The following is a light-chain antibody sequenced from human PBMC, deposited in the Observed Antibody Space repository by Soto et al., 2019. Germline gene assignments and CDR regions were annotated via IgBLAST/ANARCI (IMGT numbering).Light chain of an antibody. CDR2: GAS. CDR3: QQCYSTLMYT. Sequence: DIQMTQSPSSLSASVGDRVTITCRASQNITSYLNWYQQTPGTTPKLLIYGASRLESGVPSRFSGSGSGTAFALTIISLQPEDFANYYCQQCYSTLMYTFGQATKLEIK. CDR1: QNITSY. V-gene: IGKV1-39*01. J-gene: IGKJ2*01.